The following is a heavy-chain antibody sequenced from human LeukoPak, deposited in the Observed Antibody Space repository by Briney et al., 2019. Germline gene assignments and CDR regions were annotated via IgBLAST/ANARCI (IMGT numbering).Heavy chain of an antibody. V-gene: IGHV3-48*01. D-gene: IGHD1-1*01. CDR1: GFTFSSYS. CDR3: ARAGDGDY. J-gene: IGHJ4*02. CDR2: ISSSSTI. Sequence: GGSLRLSCAASGFTFSSYSMNWVRQAPGKGLEWVSYISSSSTIYYGDSVKGRFTISRDNAKNSLYLQMNSLRAEDTAVYYCARAGDGDYWGQGTLVTVSS.